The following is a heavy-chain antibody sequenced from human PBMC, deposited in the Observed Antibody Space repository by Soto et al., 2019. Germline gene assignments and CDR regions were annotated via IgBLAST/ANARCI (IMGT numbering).Heavy chain of an antibody. CDR3: ARDRIAARHDAFEI. V-gene: IGHV1-69*01. D-gene: IGHD6-6*01. J-gene: IGHJ3*02. CDR1: GGTFSSYA. Sequence: QVQLVQSGAEVKKPGSSVKVSCKASGGTFSSYAISWVRQAPGQGLEWMGGIIPIFGTANYAQKFQGRVTITADESTSTAYMELSSLISEDTAVYYCARDRIAARHDAFEIWGPGTMVTDSS. CDR2: IIPIFGTA.